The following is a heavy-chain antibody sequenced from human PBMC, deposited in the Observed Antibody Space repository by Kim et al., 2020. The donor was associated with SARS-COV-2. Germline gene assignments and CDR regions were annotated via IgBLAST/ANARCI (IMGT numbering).Heavy chain of an antibody. CDR1: GGSISSGGYY. V-gene: IGHV4-31*03. Sequence: SETLSLTCTVSGGSISSGGYYWSWIRQHPGKGLEWIGYIYYSGSTYYNPSLKSRVTISVDTSKNQFSLKLSSVTAADTAVYYCARDHHYGSGSYGGSHYFDYWGQGTLVTVSS. J-gene: IGHJ4*02. CDR3: ARDHHYGSGSYGGSHYFDY. D-gene: IGHD3-10*01. CDR2: IYYSGST.